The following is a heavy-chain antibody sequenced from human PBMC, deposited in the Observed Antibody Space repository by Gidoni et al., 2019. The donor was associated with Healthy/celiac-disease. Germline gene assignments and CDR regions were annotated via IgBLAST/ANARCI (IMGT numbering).Heavy chain of an antibody. CDR2: IWYDGSNQ. D-gene: IGHD5-12*01. Sequence: QVQLVESGGGVVQPGRSLRLSCAASGFTCSSYGMHWVRQAPGKGLEWVAVIWYDGSNQYYADSVKGRFTISRDNSKNTLYLQMNSLRAEDTAVYYCARSRSGYDCLDYWGQGTLVTVSS. CDR3: ARSRSGYDCLDY. V-gene: IGHV3-33*01. CDR1: GFTCSSYG. J-gene: IGHJ4*02.